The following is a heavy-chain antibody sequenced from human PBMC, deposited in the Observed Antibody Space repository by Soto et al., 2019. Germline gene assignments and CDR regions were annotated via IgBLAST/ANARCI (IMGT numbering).Heavy chain of an antibody. Sequence: SVKVSCKASGGTFSSYAISWVRQAPGQGLEWMGGIIPIFGTANYAQKFQGRVTITADESTSTAYMELSSLRSEDTAVYYCARDVPYGPGSYSNWGQGTLVTVSS. J-gene: IGHJ4*02. CDR2: IIPIFGTA. D-gene: IGHD3-10*01. CDR1: GGTFSSYA. CDR3: ARDVPYGPGSYSN. V-gene: IGHV1-69*13.